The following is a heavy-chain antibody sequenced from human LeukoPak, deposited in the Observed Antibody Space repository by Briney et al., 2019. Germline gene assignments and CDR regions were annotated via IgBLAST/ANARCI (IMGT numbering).Heavy chain of an antibody. V-gene: IGHV1-18*01. CDR3: AREPNYDFCSGQTAFDY. CDR1: GYTFTNYG. CDR2: ISPYNANT. D-gene: IGHD3-3*01. J-gene: IGHJ4*02. Sequence: ASVKVSCKSSGYTFTNYGINWVRQAPGQGLEWMGWISPYNANTNYAQKFQGRVSMTTDTSTNTAYLELRSLRSDDTAVYYCAREPNYDFCSGQTAFDYWGQGTLVTVSS.